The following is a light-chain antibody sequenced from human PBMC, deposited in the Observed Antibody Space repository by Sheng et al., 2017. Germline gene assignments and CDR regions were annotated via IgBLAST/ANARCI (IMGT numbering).Light chain of an antibody. Sequence: DIQMTQSPSTLSASLGDRVTITCRASQSVSNWLAWFQQKPGKAPKLLIYKASSLESGVPSRFSDSGSETEFTLTITSLQPEDFATYYCQEYNTYSFGQGTRLDIK. CDR1: QSVSNW. CDR2: KAS. J-gene: IGKJ5*01. CDR3: QEYNTYS. V-gene: IGKV1-5*03.